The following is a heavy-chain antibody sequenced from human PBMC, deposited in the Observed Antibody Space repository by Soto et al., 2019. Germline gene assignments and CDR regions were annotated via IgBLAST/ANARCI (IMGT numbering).Heavy chain of an antibody. CDR3: ARLDGYYHYMDV. V-gene: IGHV3-7*03. CDR1: GFTFSSYW. CDR2: IKEDGSEK. D-gene: IGHD6-13*01. J-gene: IGHJ6*03. Sequence: GGSLRLSCAASGFTFSSYWMSWFRQAPGKGLEWVANIKEDGSEKYYVDSVKGRFTISRDNAKNSLYLQMNSLRAEDTAVYYCARLDGYYHYMDVWGKGTTVTVSS.